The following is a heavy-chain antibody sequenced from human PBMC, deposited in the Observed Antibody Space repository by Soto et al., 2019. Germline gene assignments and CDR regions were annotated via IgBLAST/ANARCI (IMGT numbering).Heavy chain of an antibody. CDR3: ARAVAVPAAFDY. V-gene: IGHV1-3*05. CDR1: GYTFTGYA. CDR2: INAGNGNT. Sequence: QVQLVQSGAEEKKPGASVKVSCKASGYTFTGYAMHWVRQAPGQRLEWMGWINAGNGNTKYSQKFQGRVTITRATSASTAFMELSSLRSEATAVYYCARAVAVPAAFDYWGQGTLVTVSS. J-gene: IGHJ4*02. D-gene: IGHD6-19*01.